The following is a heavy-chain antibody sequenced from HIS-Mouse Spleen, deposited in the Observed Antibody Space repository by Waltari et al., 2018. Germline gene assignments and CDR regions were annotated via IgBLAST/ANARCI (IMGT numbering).Heavy chain of an antibody. CDR1: GGPTSSSSYY. V-gene: IGHV4-39*01. D-gene: IGHD2-21*02. CDR3: ARKRTASGWFDP. Sequence: QLQLQESGPGLVKPSETLSLTCTVPGGPTSSSSYYWGWIRQPPGKGLEWIGSIYYSGSTYYNPSLKSRVTISVDTSKNQFSLKLSSVTAADTAVYYCARKRTASGWFDPWGQGTLVTVSA. J-gene: IGHJ5*02. CDR2: IYYSGST.